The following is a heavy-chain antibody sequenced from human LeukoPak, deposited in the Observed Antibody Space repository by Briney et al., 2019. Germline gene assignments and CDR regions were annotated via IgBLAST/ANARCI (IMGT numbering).Heavy chain of an antibody. CDR1: GGSISSYY. CDR3: ARYNYYDSSGYYYGNWFDP. V-gene: IGHV4-4*09. D-gene: IGHD3-22*01. J-gene: IGHJ5*02. CDR2: IYTSGST. Sequence: SETLSLTCTVSGGSISSYYWSWIRQPPGKGLEWIGYIYTSGSTNYNPSLKSRVTISVDTSKNQFSLKLSSVTAADTAVYYCARYNYYDSSGYYYGNWFDPWSQGTLVTVSS.